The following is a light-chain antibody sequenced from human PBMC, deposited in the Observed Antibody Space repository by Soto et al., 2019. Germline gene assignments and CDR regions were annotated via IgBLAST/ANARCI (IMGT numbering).Light chain of an antibody. CDR2: DAS. CDR1: QSVSTY. V-gene: IGKV3-11*01. Sequence: EIVLTQSPATRSLSPGERATLSCRASQSVSTYVAWYRQKPGQAPRLLIYDASNRATGIPARFSGSGSGTDFTLTITNLEPEDFALYYCQQRRSWPVTFGGGTNVEIK. J-gene: IGKJ4*01. CDR3: QQRRSWPVT.